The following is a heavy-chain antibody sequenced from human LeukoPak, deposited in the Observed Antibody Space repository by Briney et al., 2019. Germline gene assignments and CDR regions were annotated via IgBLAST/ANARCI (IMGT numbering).Heavy chain of an antibody. CDR3: ARGVPQSAGYYNYYGMDV. CDR2: INPNSGGT. J-gene: IGHJ6*02. Sequence: ASVKVSCKASGYTFTGYYMHWVRQAPGQGLEWMGWINPNSGGTNYAQKFQGRVTMTRDTSISTAYMELSRLRSGDTAVYYCARGVPQSAGYYNYYGMDVWGQGTTVTVSS. V-gene: IGHV1-2*02. CDR1: GYTFTGYY.